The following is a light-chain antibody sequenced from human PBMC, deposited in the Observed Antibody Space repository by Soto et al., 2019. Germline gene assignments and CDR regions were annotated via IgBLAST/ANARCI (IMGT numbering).Light chain of an antibody. CDR1: QSVSSY. CDR3: QQRSNWPPQIN. CDR2: DAS. J-gene: IGKJ5*01. Sequence: EIVLTHSPATLSFSPLERATLSFSSSQSVSSYLAWYQQKPGQAPRLLIYDASNRATGIPARFSGSGSGTDFTLTISSLEPEDFAVYYCQQRSNWPPQINFGQGTRLEIK. V-gene: IGKV3-11*01.